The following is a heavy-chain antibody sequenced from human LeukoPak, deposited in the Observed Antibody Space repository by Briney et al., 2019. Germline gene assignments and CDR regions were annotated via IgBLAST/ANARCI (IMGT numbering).Heavy chain of an antibody. D-gene: IGHD6-25*01. CDR1: GGSISSSSYY. CDR3: VGSPGYRSGDDI. V-gene: IGHV4-39*02. Sequence: PSETLSLTCTVSGGSISSSSYYWGWIRQPPGKGLEWIGSIYDSGSTYYNPSLESRVIMSVDTSNNHFSLKLTSVTAADTAMYYCVGSPGYRSGDDIWGQGTMVTVSS. CDR2: IYDSGST. J-gene: IGHJ3*02.